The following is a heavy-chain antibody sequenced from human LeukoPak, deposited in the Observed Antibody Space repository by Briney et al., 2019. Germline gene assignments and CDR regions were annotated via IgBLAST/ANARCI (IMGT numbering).Heavy chain of an antibody. V-gene: IGHV4-34*01. Sequence: SETLSLTCAVYGGSFSGYYWSWIRQPPGKGLEWIGEINHSGSTNYNPSLKSRVPISVDTSKNQFSLKLSSVTAADTAVYYCARKEQWLPHDAFDIWGQGTMVTVSS. CDR3: ARKEQWLPHDAFDI. D-gene: IGHD6-19*01. J-gene: IGHJ3*02. CDR2: INHSGST. CDR1: GGSFSGYY.